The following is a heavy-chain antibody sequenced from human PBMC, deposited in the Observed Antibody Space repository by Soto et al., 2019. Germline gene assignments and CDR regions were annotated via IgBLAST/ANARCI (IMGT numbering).Heavy chain of an antibody. V-gene: IGHV1-8*01. Sequence: ASVKVSCKASGYTFTSYDINWVRQATGQGLEWMGWMNPNSGNTGYAQKFQGRVTMTRNTSISTAYMELSSLRSEDTAVYYCARGDDGDYGSWFDPWGQGTLVTAPQ. CDR1: GYTFTSYD. CDR3: ARGDDGDYGSWFDP. D-gene: IGHD4-17*01. CDR2: MNPNSGNT. J-gene: IGHJ5*02.